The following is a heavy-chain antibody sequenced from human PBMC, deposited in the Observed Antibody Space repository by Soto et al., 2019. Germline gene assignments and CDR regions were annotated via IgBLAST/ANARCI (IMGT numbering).Heavy chain of an antibody. D-gene: IGHD6-19*01. CDR3: ARDGQWLMYNWFDP. J-gene: IGHJ5*02. CDR2: INPNSGGT. V-gene: IGHV1-2*02. CDR1: GYTFTGYY. Sequence: ASVKVSCKASGYTFTGYYMHWVRQSPVQGLEWMGWINPNSGGTNYAQKFQGRVTMTRDTSISTAYMELSRLRSDDTAVYYCARDGQWLMYNWFDPWGQGTLVTVSS.